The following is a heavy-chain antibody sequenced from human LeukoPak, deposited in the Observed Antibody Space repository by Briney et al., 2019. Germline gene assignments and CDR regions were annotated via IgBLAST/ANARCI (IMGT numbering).Heavy chain of an antibody. V-gene: IGHV4-30-2*01. J-gene: IGHJ4*02. CDR3: ARVYSGYDYRFDY. D-gene: IGHD5-12*01. Sequence: SETLSLTCAVSGGSISSGGYSWSWIRQPPGKGLEWIGCIYHSGSTYYNPSLKSRVTISVDRSKNQFSLKLSSVSAADTAVYYCARVYSGYDYRFDYWGQGTLVTVSS. CDR1: GGSISSGGYS. CDR2: IYHSGST.